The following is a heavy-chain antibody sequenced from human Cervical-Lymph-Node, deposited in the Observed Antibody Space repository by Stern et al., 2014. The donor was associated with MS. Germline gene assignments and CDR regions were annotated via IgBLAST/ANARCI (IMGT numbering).Heavy chain of an antibody. CDR1: GGSISSGGYY. CDR2: IYYRGST. D-gene: IGHD5-12*01. J-gene: IGHJ5*02. CDR3: ARVRTSGYVYS. Sequence: QLQLQESGPGLVKPSQTLSLTCTVSGGSISSGGYYWSWIRQHPGQGLEWIGYIYYRGSTYYNPSLKSRVTISVDTSNNQFSLKLSSVTAADTAVYYCARVRTSGYVYSWGQGTLVTVSS. V-gene: IGHV4-31*03.